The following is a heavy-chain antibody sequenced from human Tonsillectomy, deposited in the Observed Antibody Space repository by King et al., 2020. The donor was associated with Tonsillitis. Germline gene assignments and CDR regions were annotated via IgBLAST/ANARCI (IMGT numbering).Heavy chain of an antibody. CDR3: ARHVARGADYDILTGYYFPAYFDY. J-gene: IGHJ4*02. D-gene: IGHD3-9*01. Sequence: LQLQESGPGLVKPSETLSLTCTVSGGSISSYYWSWIRQPPGKGLEWMGYIYYSGSTNYNPPLKSRVTISGDTPKNQFSLKLRSVTAADPAVYYCARHVARGADYDILTGYYFPAYFDYWGQGTLVTVSS. V-gene: IGHV4-59*08. CDR2: IYYSGST. CDR1: GGSISSYY.